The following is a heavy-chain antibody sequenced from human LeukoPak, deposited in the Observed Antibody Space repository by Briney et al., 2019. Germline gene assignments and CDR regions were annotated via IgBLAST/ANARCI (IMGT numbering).Heavy chain of an antibody. V-gene: IGHV3-9*01. CDR3: AKGADSDTAMVPFDY. CDR2: IGWNSGSI. J-gene: IGHJ4*02. CDR1: GFTFDDYA. Sequence: GGSLRLSCAASGFTFDDYAMHWVRQAPGKGLEWVSGIGWNSGSIGYTDSVKGRFTISRDNAKNSLYLQMNSLRAEDTALYYCAKGADSDTAMVPFDYWGQGTLVTVSS. D-gene: IGHD5-18*01.